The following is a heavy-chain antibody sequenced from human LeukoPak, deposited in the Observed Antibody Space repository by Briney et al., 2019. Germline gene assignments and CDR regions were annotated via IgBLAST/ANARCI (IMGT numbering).Heavy chain of an antibody. V-gene: IGHV3-15*01. D-gene: IGHD1-26*01. CDR3: TTTMVGVTTCFDP. J-gene: IGHJ5*02. CDR2: IKNKTNGGTT. Sequence: KPGGSLRLSCAASGFTLSNAYTSGVRQAPGKGVEWVGRIKNKTNGGTTDYAAPVKGRFTISRDDSKNTLYLQMNSLKTEDTAVYYCTTTMVGVTTCFDPWGQGTLVTVSS. CDR1: GFTLSNAY.